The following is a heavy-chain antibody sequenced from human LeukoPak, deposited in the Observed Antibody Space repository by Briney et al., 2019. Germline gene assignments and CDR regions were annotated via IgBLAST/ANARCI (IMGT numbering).Heavy chain of an antibody. J-gene: IGHJ4*02. D-gene: IGHD4-17*01. V-gene: IGHV1-8*01. CDR3: ARARAFYGDYPYYFDY. Sequence: ASVKVSCKASGYTFTSYDINWVRQATGQGLEWMGWMNPNSGNTGYAQKFQGRVTMASNTSISTAYMELSSLRSEDTAVYYCARARAFYGDYPYYFDYWGQGTLVTVSS. CDR1: GYTFTSYD. CDR2: MNPNSGNT.